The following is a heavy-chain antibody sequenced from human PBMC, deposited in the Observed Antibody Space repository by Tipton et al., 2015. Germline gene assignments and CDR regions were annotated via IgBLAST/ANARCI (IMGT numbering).Heavy chain of an antibody. V-gene: IGHV4-39*01. D-gene: IGHD5-18*01. CDR1: GGSISSSDYY. Sequence: TLSLTCTVSGGSISSSDYYWVWLRQPPGMGLECIGTIYYSGSTYYNPSLKSRVTISVDTSKNQFSLRLNSVTAADTAVYYCAQTNTPTFYFDSWGQGTLVTVSS. CDR3: AQTNTPTFYFDS. CDR2: IYYSGST. J-gene: IGHJ4*02.